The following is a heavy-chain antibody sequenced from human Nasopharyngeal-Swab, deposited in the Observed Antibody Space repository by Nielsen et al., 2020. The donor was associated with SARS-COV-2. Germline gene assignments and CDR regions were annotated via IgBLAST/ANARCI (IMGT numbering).Heavy chain of an antibody. CDR3: AKEEQLFDY. V-gene: IGHV3-30*18. CDR2: ISYDGSNK. Sequence: WIRQPPGKGLEWVAVISYDGSNKYYADSVKGRFTISRDNSKNTLYLQMNSLRAEDTAVYYCAKEEQLFDYWGQGTLVTVPS. D-gene: IGHD1/OR15-1a*01. J-gene: IGHJ4*02.